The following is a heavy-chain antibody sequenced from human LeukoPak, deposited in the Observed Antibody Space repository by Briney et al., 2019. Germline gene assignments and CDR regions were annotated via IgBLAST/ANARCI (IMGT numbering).Heavy chain of an antibody. V-gene: IGHV3-33*01. CDR3: AREPQLGGYYFDY. Sequence: GGSLRLSCAASGFTFSSYGMHWVRQAPGKGLEWVAVIWYDGSNKYYVDSVKGRFTISRDNSKNTLYLQMNSLRAEDTAVYYCAREPQLGGYYFDYWGQGTLVTVSS. J-gene: IGHJ4*02. CDR2: IWYDGSNK. D-gene: IGHD2-2*01. CDR1: GFTFSSYG.